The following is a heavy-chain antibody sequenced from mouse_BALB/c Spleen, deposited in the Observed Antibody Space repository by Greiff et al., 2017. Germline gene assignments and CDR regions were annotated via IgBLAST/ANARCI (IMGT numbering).Heavy chain of an antibody. D-gene: IGHD2-1*01. J-gene: IGHJ2*01. V-gene: IGHV1S34*01. CDR1: GYSFTGYY. Sequence: LVKTGASVKISCKASGYSFTGYYMHWVKQSHGKSLEWIGYISCYNGATSYNQKFKGKATFTVDTSSSTAYMQFNSLTSEDSAVYYCARSRGNWYYFDYWGQGTTLTVSS. CDR2: ISCYNGAT. CDR3: ARSRGNWYYFDY.